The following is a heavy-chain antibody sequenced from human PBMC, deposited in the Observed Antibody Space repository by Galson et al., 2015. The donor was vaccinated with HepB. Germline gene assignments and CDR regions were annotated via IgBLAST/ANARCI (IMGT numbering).Heavy chain of an antibody. CDR3: ARDKGSGWYYYYGMDV. J-gene: IGHJ6*02. Sequence: SLRLSCAASGFTVSSNYMSWVRQAPGKGLEWVSVIYSGGSTYYADSVKGRFTISRHSSKNTLYLQMNSLRAEDTAVYYCARDKGSGWYYYYGMDVWGQGTTVTVSS. CDR2: IYSGGST. CDR1: GFTVSSNY. V-gene: IGHV3-53*04. D-gene: IGHD6-19*01.